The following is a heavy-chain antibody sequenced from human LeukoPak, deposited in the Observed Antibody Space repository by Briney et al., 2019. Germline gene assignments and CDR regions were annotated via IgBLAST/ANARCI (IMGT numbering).Heavy chain of an antibody. CDR1: ASSFDATG. J-gene: IGHJ6*03. CDR2: ITWNSDSK. CDR3: AKGGGVRMMYYYYMDV. Sequence: GRSLRPSCAASASSFDATGMGWVRPPPRNCLEWASGITWNSDSKDYANSVKGRLTISSDNAKNSQYLQVNSVRADVYAFDYCAKGGGVRMMYYYYMDVRGKGNTVTVSS. D-gene: IGHD3-16*01. V-gene: IGHV3-9*01.